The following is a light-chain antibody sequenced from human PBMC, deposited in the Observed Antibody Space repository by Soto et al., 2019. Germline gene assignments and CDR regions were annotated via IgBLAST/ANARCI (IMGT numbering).Light chain of an antibody. Sequence: EIVLTQSPGTLSLSPGERATLSCWASQTVSSNYLAWYQQKPGQAPRLLIYGASRRAAGIPDRFSGSGSGTDFTLTISRLEPEDFALYFCHYYGHSPYTFGQGTKVDIK. CDR3: HYYGHSPYT. CDR1: QTVSSNY. V-gene: IGKV3-20*01. J-gene: IGKJ2*01. CDR2: GAS.